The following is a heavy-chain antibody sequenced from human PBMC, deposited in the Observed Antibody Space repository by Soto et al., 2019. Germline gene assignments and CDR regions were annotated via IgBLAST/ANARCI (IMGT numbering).Heavy chain of an antibody. J-gene: IGHJ6*02. Sequence: GGSLRLSCAASGFTFSSYGMHWVRQAPGKGLERVAVISYDGSNKYYADSVKGQFTISRDNSKNTLYLQMNSLRAEDTAVYYCAKDYXDSSGYPINYYYYYGMDVWGQGTTVTVSS. CDR2: ISYDGSNK. CDR1: GFTFSSYG. D-gene: IGHD3-22*01. CDR3: AKDYXDSSGYPINYYYYYGMDV. V-gene: IGHV3-30*18.